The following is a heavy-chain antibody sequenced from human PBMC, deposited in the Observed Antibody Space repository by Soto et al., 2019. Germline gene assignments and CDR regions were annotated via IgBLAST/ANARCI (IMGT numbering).Heavy chain of an antibody. CDR1: GYSFTSYW. D-gene: IGHD3-22*01. CDR2: IYPGDSDT. Sequence: GESLKLSCKGSGYSFTSYWIGWVRQMPGKGLEWMGIIYPGDSDTRYSPSFQGQVTISADKSISTAYLQWSSLKASDTAMYYCARSPRYYYDSSGYSHHNWFDPWGQGTLVTVSS. J-gene: IGHJ5*02. V-gene: IGHV5-51*01. CDR3: ARSPRYYYDSSGYSHHNWFDP.